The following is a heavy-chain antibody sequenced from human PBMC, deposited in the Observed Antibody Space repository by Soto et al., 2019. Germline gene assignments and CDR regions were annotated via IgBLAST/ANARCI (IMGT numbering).Heavy chain of an antibody. CDR2: IYNDGTYS. D-gene: IGHD3-10*01. V-gene: IGHV3-74*01. CDR1: GFIFKLYW. CDR3: TRVPRPISTGTGDY. Sequence: PGGSLRLSCAASGFIFKLYWMHWVRQSPGKGLVWISRIYNDGTYSDYADSVRGRFTIYRDNVNDTLYLQMNNLRAEDSGLYYCTRVPRPISTGTGDYWGQGTHVTLSS. J-gene: IGHJ4*02.